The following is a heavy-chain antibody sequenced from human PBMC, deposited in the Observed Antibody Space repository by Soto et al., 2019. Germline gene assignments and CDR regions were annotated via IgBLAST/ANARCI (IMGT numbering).Heavy chain of an antibody. V-gene: IGHV1-69*13. CDR2: IIPIFGTA. J-gene: IGHJ4*02. CDR1: GGTFSSYA. CDR3: ASPRLYYYGSGSYPFDY. D-gene: IGHD3-10*01. Sequence: GASVKVSCKASGGTFSSYAISWVRQAPGQGLEWMGGIIPIFGTANYAQKFQGRVTITADESTSTAYMELSSLRSEDTAVYYCASPRLYYYGSGSYPFDYWSQGTLVTVSS.